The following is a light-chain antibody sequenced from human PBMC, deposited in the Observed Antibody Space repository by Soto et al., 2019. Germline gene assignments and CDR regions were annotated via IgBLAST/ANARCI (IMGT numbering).Light chain of an antibody. Sequence: AAVCRAAGERTILSSRASQSVSSYLAWYQQKPGQAPRLLIYDTSSRATGIPDRFSGSGSGTDFTLDISRVEAEDVLIYYCMHSTQLPPTIAQGTRLEIK. CDR3: MHSTQLPPT. CDR1: QSVSSY. CDR2: DTS. J-gene: IGKJ5*01. V-gene: IGKV3-11*01.